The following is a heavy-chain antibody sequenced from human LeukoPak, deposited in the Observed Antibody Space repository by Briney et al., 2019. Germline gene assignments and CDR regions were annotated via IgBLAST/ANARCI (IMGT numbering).Heavy chain of an antibody. D-gene: IGHD5-18*01. CDR1: GASITNNW. J-gene: IGHJ4*01. Sequence: SETLSLTCAVSGASITNNWWSWVRQSPGKGLEWIGEIHQDGEPHYNTSLTSRVTLSLDSAQNQFSLKLTSVTAADTAVYYCARGDARGYSYGHFHFDHWGHGTLVTVSS. CDR3: ARGDARGYSYGHFHFDH. V-gene: IGHV4-4*02. CDR2: IHQDGEP.